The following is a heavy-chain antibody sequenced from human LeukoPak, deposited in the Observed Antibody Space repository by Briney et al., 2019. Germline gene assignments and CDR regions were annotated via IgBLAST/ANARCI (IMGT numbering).Heavy chain of an antibody. CDR2: IYYSGSI. CDR3: ARQGGYSSSPDY. V-gene: IGHV4-59*08. Sequence: PSETLSLTCTVSGGSISSDYWSWIRQPPGKGLEWIGYIYYSGSINYNPSLKSRVAISVDASKNQFSLKLSSVTAADTAVYYCARQGGYSSSPDYWGQGTLVTVSS. D-gene: IGHD6-13*01. J-gene: IGHJ4*02. CDR1: GGSISSDY.